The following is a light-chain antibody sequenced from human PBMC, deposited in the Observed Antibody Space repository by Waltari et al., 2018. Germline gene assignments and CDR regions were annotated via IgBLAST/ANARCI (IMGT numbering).Light chain of an antibody. Sequence: QLVVTQSPSASAPLGASVKLTCTLSSGHSTNIVAWLQQRPEKGPRYLMQVHRDGSHIKGDGIPDRFSGSSSGAERYLTSSSLHSDDEADCFCQTGGHGTWVFGGGTTLTVL. CDR1: SGHSTNI. CDR2: VHRDGSH. J-gene: IGLJ3*02. CDR3: QTGGHGTWV. V-gene: IGLV4-69*01.